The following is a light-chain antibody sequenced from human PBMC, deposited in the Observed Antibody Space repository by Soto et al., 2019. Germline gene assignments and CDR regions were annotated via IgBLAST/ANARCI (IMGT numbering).Light chain of an antibody. V-gene: IGLV1-40*01. CDR3: QSYDSSLSAL. Sequence: QSVLTQPPSVSGAPGQRVTIYCTGSSSNIGAGYDVHWYQQLPGTAPKLLIYGNSNRPSGVPDRFSGSKSGTSASLAITGXXXXXXXXXYCQSYDSSLSALFGGGTKLTVL. J-gene: IGLJ3*02. CDR1: SSNIGAGYD. CDR2: GNS.